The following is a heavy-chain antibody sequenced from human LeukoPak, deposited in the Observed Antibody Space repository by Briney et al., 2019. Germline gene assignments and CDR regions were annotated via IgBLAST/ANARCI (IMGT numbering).Heavy chain of an antibody. CDR2: IYYSGST. V-gene: IGHV4-39*01. CDR1: GGSISSSSYY. Sequence: PSETLSLTCTVSGGSISSSSYYWGWIRQPPGKGLEWIGSIYYSGSTYYNPSLKSRVTISVDTSKNQFSLKPSSVTAADTAVYYCARSRRYSYGSDFDYWGQGTLVTVSS. CDR3: ARSRRYSYGSDFDY. D-gene: IGHD5-18*01. J-gene: IGHJ4*02.